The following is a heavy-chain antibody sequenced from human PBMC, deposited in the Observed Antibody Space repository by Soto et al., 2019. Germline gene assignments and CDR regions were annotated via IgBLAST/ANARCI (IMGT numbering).Heavy chain of an antibody. V-gene: IGHV1-18*01. Sequence: QVQLVQSGAEVKKPGASVKVSCKASGYTLTSYGISWVRQAPGQGLEWMGWISAYNGNTNYAQKLQGRVTMTTDTSTSTAYMELRSLRSDDTAVYYCARLAILTGYYNVGGMDVWGQGTTVTVSS. CDR2: ISAYNGNT. CDR3: ARLAILTGYYNVGGMDV. CDR1: GYTLTSYG. J-gene: IGHJ6*02. D-gene: IGHD3-9*01.